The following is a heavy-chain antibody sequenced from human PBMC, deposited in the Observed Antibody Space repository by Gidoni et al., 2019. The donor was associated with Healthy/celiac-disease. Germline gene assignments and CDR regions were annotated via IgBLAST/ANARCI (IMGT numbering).Heavy chain of an antibody. CDR2: IKSKTDGGTT. D-gene: IGHD1-26*01. Sequence: EVQLVESGGGLVKPGGSLRLSCAASGFTFSNAWMSWVRQAPGKGLEWVGRIKSKTDGGTTDYAAPVKGRFTISRDDSKNTLYLQMNSLKTEDTAVYYCTRRLSGSYWFGEDAFDIWGQGTMVTVSS. CDR1: GFTFSNAW. V-gene: IGHV3-15*01. CDR3: TRRLSGSYWFGEDAFDI. J-gene: IGHJ3*02.